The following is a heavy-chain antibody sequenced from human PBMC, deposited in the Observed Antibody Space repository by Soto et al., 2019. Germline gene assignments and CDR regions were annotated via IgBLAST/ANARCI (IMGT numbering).Heavy chain of an antibody. J-gene: IGHJ3*02. CDR1: GGSIGSGGYS. Sequence: PSETLSLTCAVSGGSIGSGGYSWSWIRQPPGKGLEWIGYIYHSGSTYYNPSLKSRVTISVDRSKNQFSLKLSSVTAADTAVYYCAREVGLRAFDIWGQGTMVTVSS. V-gene: IGHV4-30-2*01. CDR2: IYHSGST. D-gene: IGHD1-26*01. CDR3: AREVGLRAFDI.